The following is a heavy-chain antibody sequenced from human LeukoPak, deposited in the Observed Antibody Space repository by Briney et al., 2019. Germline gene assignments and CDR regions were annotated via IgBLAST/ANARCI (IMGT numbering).Heavy chain of an antibody. D-gene: IGHD6-13*01. J-gene: IGHJ4*02. Sequence: SETLSLTGTVSGYSSTSGYYWGWIRQPPGKGLEWIGNIYHSGTDFYNPSLESRVIISVATSKNQFSLNLSSVTAADTAVYYCARPTTGYSSSWTAFDYWGQGTLVTVSS. CDR2: IYHSGTD. CDR1: GYSSTSGYY. CDR3: ARPTTGYSSSWTAFDY. V-gene: IGHV4-38-2*02.